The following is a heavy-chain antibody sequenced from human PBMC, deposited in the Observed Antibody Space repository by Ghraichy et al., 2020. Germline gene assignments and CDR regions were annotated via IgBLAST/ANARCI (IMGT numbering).Heavy chain of an antibody. D-gene: IGHD6-19*01. CDR1: GGSFSGYY. V-gene: IGHV4-34*01. CDR2: INHSGST. Sequence: SETLSLTCAVYGGSFSGYYWSWIRQPPGKGLEWIGEINHSGSTNYNPSLKSRVTISVDTSKNQFSLKLSSVTAADTAVYYCARGRGSSGWLHFDYWGQGTLVTVSS. CDR3: ARGRGSSGWLHFDY. J-gene: IGHJ4*02.